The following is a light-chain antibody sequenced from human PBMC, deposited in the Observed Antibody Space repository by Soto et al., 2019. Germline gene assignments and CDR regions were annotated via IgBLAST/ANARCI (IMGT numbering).Light chain of an antibody. V-gene: IGKV1-39*01. CDR2: FAS. J-gene: IGKJ2*01. Sequence: DIQMTQSPSSLSASVGDRVTLTCRASQSISSYLNWYQLKPGRPPKLLIYFASSLQAGVPSRFSGAGSETDFTLTIPGLQPEDFTSYFCLQTDSVPYTFGQGT. CDR3: LQTDSVPYT. CDR1: QSISSY.